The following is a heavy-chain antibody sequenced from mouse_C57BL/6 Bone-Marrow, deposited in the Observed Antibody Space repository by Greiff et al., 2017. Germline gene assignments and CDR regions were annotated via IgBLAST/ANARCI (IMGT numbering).Heavy chain of an antibody. CDR2: ISSGGDYI. CDR1: GFTFSSYA. J-gene: IGHJ1*03. V-gene: IGHV5-9-1*02. Sequence: EVMLVESGGGLVKPGGSLKLSCAASGFTFSSYAMSWVRQTPEKRLEWVAYISSGGDYIYYADTVKGRFTISRDNARNTLYLKMSSLKSEDTAMYYCTRVGYYGSRRYFDVWGTGTTVTVSS. D-gene: IGHD1-1*01. CDR3: TRVGYYGSRRYFDV.